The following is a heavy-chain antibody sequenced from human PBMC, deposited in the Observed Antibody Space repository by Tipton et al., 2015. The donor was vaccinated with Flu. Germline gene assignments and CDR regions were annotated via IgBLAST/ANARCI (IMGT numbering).Heavy chain of an antibody. CDR3: ARAGTYYYDSRGCDAFDI. Sequence: SLRLSCAASGFTVSSNYMSWVRQGPGKGLEWVSVIYSRCITYYADSVKGRFTISSDNSKNTLFLHMNSLRAEDTAVYYFARAGTYYYDSRGCDAFDIWGQGTMVTGSS. CDR1: GFTVSSNY. V-gene: IGHV3-53*01. D-gene: IGHD3-22*01. J-gene: IGHJ3*02. CDR2: IYSRCIT.